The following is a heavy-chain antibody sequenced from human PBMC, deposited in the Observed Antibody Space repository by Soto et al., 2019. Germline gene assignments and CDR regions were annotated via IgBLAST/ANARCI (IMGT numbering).Heavy chain of an antibody. CDR2: MNPNSGNT. Sequence: QVQLVQSGAEVKKPGASVKVSCKASGYTFTSYDINWVRQATGQGLEWMGWMNPNSGNTGYAQKHQGRVPMTKNTSISTAYMELSSLRSEDTAVSYSARSTNDYGDRHWGQGTLVTVSS. CDR3: ARSTNDYGDRH. J-gene: IGHJ4*02. V-gene: IGHV1-8*01. D-gene: IGHD4-17*01. CDR1: GYTFTSYD.